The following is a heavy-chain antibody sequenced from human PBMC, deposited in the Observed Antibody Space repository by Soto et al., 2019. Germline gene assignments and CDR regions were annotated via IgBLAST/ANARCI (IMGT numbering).Heavy chain of an antibody. V-gene: IGHV4-4*07. CDR3: ARALSSAAGLYFDF. CDR1: GGSISSYY. J-gene: IGHJ4*02. Sequence: SETLSLTCTVSGGSISSYYWSWIRQPAGKGMEWIGRIHTTDGTNYNPSLKSRVTMSIDTSNNQFSLKLSSLTAADTAVYYCARALSSAAGLYFDFWGQGTLVTISS. CDR2: IHTTDGT. D-gene: IGHD6-13*01.